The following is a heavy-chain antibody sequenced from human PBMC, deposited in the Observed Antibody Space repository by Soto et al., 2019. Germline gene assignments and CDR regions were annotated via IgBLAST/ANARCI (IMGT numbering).Heavy chain of an antibody. Sequence: QVQLQESGPRLVKPSETLSLTCTVSGGSLRSYYCSWFRQPPGKGLEWVGYINYSGGTFYNPSLNSRVHMSVHTSNSRYSLLVISATATDTAVYYCARQGFGELHGRVDVWGQGTTVTVSS. CDR2: INYSGGT. D-gene: IGHD3-10*01. V-gene: IGHV4-59*08. J-gene: IGHJ6*02. CDR1: GGSLRSYY. CDR3: ARQGFGELHGRVDV.